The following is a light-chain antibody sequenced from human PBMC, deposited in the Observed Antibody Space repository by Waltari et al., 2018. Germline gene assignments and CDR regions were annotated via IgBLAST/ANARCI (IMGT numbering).Light chain of an antibody. CDR3: MQALQTPVT. CDR2: LGS. Sequence: DIVMTQSPLSLPVTPGEPASISCRSSQSLLHSNGYNYLDWYLQKPGQSPQLLFYLGSTRASGVPDRFSGSGSGTDFTLKISRVEAEDVGVYDCMQALQTPVTFGPGTKVDIK. J-gene: IGKJ3*01. CDR1: QSLLHSNGYNY. V-gene: IGKV2-28*01.